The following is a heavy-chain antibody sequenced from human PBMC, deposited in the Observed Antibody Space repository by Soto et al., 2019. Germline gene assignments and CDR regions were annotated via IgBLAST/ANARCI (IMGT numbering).Heavy chain of an antibody. CDR1: GFIFSNHF. Sequence: QVQLVESGGGVVQPGNSVRLSCAASGFIFSNHFMHWVRQAPGKGLEWLAGIWYDGNTEFYAESLKGRLTISRDTSKNTLYLEMSSLRAEDTAMYYCAKESDTFDVWGQRTMVIVS. CDR2: IWYDGNTE. CDR3: AKESDTFDV. V-gene: IGHV3-33*06. J-gene: IGHJ3*01.